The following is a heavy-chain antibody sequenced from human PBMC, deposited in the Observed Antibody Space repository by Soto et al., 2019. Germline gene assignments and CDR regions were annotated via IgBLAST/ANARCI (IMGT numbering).Heavy chain of an antibody. J-gene: IGHJ6*02. CDR1: GGTFSNHA. D-gene: IGHD2-21*02. CDR3: AREDGTYCGGDCYRFFYYGIDG. CDR2: IIPMFPTA. V-gene: IGHV1-69*13. Sequence: SVKVSCKASGGTFSNHAISWVRQAPGQGLEWVGGIIPMFPTADYAQRFQGRVTITADDATTTVYIELSVLRSEDTAMYYFAREDGTYCGGDCYRFFYYGIDGWGQGTKVTVS.